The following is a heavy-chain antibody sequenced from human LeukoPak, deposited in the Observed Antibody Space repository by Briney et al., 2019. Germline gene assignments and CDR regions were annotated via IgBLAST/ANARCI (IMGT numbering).Heavy chain of an antibody. D-gene: IGHD3-10*01. CDR1: GYTFTSYG. CDR3: ARDRNYYGSGSYVDY. J-gene: IGHJ4*02. Sequence: ASVKVSCKASGYTFTSYGISWVRQAPGQGLEWMGWISAYNGNTNYAQKLQGRVTMTTDTSTSTAYMGLRSLRSDDTAVYYCARDRNYYGSGSYVDYWGQGTLVTVSS. V-gene: IGHV1-18*01. CDR2: ISAYNGNT.